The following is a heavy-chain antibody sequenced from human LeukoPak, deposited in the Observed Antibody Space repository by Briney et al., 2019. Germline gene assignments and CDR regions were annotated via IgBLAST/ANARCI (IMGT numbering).Heavy chain of an antibody. Sequence: GGSLRLSCEASGFTFSSYGMHWVRQAPGKGLEWVAFIRYDGSNKYYADSVKGRFTISRDNSKNTLYLQMNSLRAEDTAVYYCAKGGYYYDSSGTNPNFDYWGQGTLVTVSS. J-gene: IGHJ4*02. CDR2: IRYDGSNK. D-gene: IGHD3-22*01. CDR1: GFTFSSYG. V-gene: IGHV3-30*02. CDR3: AKGGYYYDSSGTNPNFDY.